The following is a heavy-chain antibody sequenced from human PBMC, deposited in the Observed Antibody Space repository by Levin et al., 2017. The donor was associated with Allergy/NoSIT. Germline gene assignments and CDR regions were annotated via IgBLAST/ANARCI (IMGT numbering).Heavy chain of an antibody. D-gene: IGHD3-9*01. CDR3: ARGRGGRSFDWLYASPGLRAVDL. Sequence: PSETLSLTCAVYIGPFSDYYWSWIRQPPGKGLEWIGEITHSGNTNYNPSLKSRVTISGDKSKNQFSLNLTSVTAADTAVYYLARGRGGRSFDWLYASPGLRAVDLWGQGTMVTVSS. CDR2: ITHSGNT. V-gene: IGHV4-34*01. J-gene: IGHJ3*01. CDR1: IGPFSDYY.